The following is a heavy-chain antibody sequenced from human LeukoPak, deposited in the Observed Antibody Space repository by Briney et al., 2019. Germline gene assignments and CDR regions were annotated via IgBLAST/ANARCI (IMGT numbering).Heavy chain of an antibody. D-gene: IGHD3-16*01. J-gene: IGHJ3*02. Sequence: GASVKVSCKASGYTFTGYYMHWVRQAPGQGLEWMGWINPNSGGTNYAQKFQGRVTMTRDTSISTAYMEPSRLRSDDTAVYYCATRLGEHYDYVWGSYGIWGQGTMVTVSS. CDR2: INPNSGGT. CDR1: GYTFTGYY. V-gene: IGHV1-2*02. CDR3: ATRLGEHYDYVWGSYGI.